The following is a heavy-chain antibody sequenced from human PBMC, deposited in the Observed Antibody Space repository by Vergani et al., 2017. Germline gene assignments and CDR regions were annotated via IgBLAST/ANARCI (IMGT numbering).Heavy chain of an antibody. V-gene: IGHV3-23*01. CDR3: AKGVYCSSTSCYEGRGYYYGMGV. CDR2: ISGSGGNT. D-gene: IGHD2-2*01. Sequence: EVQLLESGGGLVQPGGSLRLSCVASGFTFSSYAMSWVRQVPGKGLEWVSGISGSGGNTYYANSVKGRFTISRDNSKNTLYLQMNSLRADDTAVYYCAKGVYCSSTSCYEGRGYYYGMGVWGQGTTVTFSS. J-gene: IGHJ6*02. CDR1: GFTFSSYA.